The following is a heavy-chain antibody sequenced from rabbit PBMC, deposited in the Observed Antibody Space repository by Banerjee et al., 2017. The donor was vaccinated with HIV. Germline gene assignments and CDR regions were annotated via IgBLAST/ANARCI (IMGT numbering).Heavy chain of an antibody. CDR3: ARDLDAVTGWNFGL. J-gene: IGHJ4*01. V-gene: IGHV1S45*01. CDR1: GFSFSNKYV. D-gene: IGHD7-1*01. CDR2: INTSSGNT. Sequence: QEQLEESGGDLVKPGASLTLTCTTSGFSFSNKYVMCWVRQAPGKGLEWIACINTSSGNTVYATWAKGRFTISRTSSTTVSLQMTSLTAADTATYLCARDLDAVTGWNFGLWGPGTLVTVS.